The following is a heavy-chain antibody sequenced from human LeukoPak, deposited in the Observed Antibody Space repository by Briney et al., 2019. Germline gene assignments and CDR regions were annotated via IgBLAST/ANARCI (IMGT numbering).Heavy chain of an antibody. CDR2: ISGSGGST. CDR1: GFTFSSYA. Sequence: GGSLRLSCAASGFTFSSYAMSWVRQAPGKGLEWVSAISGSGGSTYYADSVKGRFTISRDNSKNTLYLQMGSLRAEDMAVYYCAREPQGAYCGGDCWFDYWGQGTLVTVSS. D-gene: IGHD2-21*02. J-gene: IGHJ4*02. CDR3: AREPQGAYCGGDCWFDY. V-gene: IGHV3-23*01.